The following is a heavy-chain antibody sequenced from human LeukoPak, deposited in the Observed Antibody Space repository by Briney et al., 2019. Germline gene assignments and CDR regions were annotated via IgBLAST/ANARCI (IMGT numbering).Heavy chain of an antibody. CDR1: GFTLSNFW. D-gene: IGHD6-13*01. CDR3: ARGQGIAL. V-gene: IGHV3-7*01. CDR2: IEDDGNKK. Sequence: GESLRLSCATSGFTLSNFWMNWVRQAPGKGLEWVANIEDDGNKKNYVDSVKGRFTISRDNVKNSIYLQMNSLRADDTAVYYCARGQGIALWGQGTLVTVSS. J-gene: IGHJ4*02.